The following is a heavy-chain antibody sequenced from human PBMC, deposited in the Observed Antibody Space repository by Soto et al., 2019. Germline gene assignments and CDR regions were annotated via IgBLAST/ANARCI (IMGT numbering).Heavy chain of an antibody. D-gene: IGHD5-12*01. CDR1: GFTFSNYA. V-gene: IGHV3-23*01. Sequence: EVQLLESGGGLVQPGGSLRLSCAASGFTFSNYAMTWVRQAPGKGLECVAAVSGSGGSTYYPDSVRGRYTISRDISKNPVYLQMNRLGAEDTAIYYCAQDLYDTTWYFDLWGRGTLVTVSS. CDR3: AQDLYDTTWYFDL. J-gene: IGHJ2*01. CDR2: VSGSGGST.